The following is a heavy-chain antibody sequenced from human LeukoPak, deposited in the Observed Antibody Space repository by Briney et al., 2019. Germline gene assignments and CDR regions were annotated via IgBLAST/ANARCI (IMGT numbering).Heavy chain of an antibody. V-gene: IGHV3-13*01. CDR2: IGSGGDT. CDR1: GFSFISYD. CDR3: ARAVAGTDEIVS. Sequence: PGGSLRLSCAGSGFSFISYDMLWVGQATGKGLEWVSAIGSGGDTYYAGSVKGRFTISRESAKNSFYLQMNSLSAGDTAVYFCARAVAGTDEIVSWGQGTLVTVSS. D-gene: IGHD6-19*01. J-gene: IGHJ4*02.